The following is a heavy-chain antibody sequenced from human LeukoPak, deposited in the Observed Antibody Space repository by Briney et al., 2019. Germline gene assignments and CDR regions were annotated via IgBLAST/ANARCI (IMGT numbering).Heavy chain of an antibody. D-gene: IGHD2-8*01. J-gene: IGHJ5*02. CDR2: INHSGST. Sequence: SETLSLTCAVYGGSFSGYYWSWIRQPPGKELEWIGEINHSGSTNYNPSLKSRVTISVDTSKNQFSLKLSSVTAADTAVYYCARALVPNNWFDPWGQGTLVTVSS. V-gene: IGHV4-34*01. CDR1: GGSFSGYY. CDR3: ARALVPNNWFDP.